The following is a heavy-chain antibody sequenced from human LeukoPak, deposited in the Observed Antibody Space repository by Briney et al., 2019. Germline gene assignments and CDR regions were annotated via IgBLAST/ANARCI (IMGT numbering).Heavy chain of an antibody. CDR1: GFTFSSYE. CDR2: ISSSGSTI. V-gene: IGHV3-48*03. Sequence: GGSLRLSCAASGFTFSSYEMNWVRQAPGKGLEWVSYISSSGSTIYYADSVKGRFTISRDNSKNTLYLQMNSLRAEDTAVYYCAREMVDYGDYYFDYWGQGTLVTVSS. D-gene: IGHD4-17*01. CDR3: AREMVDYGDYYFDY. J-gene: IGHJ4*02.